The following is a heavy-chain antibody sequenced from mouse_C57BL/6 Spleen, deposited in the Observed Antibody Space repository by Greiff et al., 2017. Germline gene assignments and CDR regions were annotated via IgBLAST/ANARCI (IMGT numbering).Heavy chain of an antibody. Sequence: EVQGVESGGGLVKPGGSLKLSCAASGFTFSSYAMSWVRQTPEKRLEWVATISDGGSYTNYPDNVKGRFTISRDNAKNNLYLQMSHLKSEDTAMYYCARVYDYLDYWGQGTTLTVSS. V-gene: IGHV5-4*01. CDR3: ARVYDYLDY. D-gene: IGHD2-4*01. CDR1: GFTFSSYA. CDR2: ISDGGSYT. J-gene: IGHJ2*01.